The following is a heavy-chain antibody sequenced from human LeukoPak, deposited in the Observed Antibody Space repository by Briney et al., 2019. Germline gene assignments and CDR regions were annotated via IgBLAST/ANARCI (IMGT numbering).Heavy chain of an antibody. D-gene: IGHD4-17*01. V-gene: IGHV5-51*01. CDR3: ARREKGTDYGDSYAC. J-gene: IGHJ4*02. CDR1: GYSFTSYW. CDR2: IYPGDSDT. Sequence: GESLKISCKGSGYSFTSYWIGWVRQMPGKGLEWMGIIYPGDSDTRYSPSFQGQVTISADKSICTAYLQWSSLKASDTAMYYCARREKGTDYGDSYACWGQGTLVTVSS.